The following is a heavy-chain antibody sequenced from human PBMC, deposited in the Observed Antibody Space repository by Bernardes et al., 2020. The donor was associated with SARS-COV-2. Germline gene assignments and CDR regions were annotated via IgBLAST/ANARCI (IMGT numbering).Heavy chain of an antibody. V-gene: IGHV4-39*01. D-gene: IGHD6-19*01. CDR2: IYYSGST. J-gene: IGHJ3*02. CDR1: GGSISSSSYY. CDR3: ARRTYSSGWYEDGAFDI. Sequence: LSLTCTVSGGSISSSSYYWGWIRQPPGKGLEWIGSIYYSGSTYYNPSLKSRVTISVDTSKNQFSLKLSSVTAADTAVYYCARRTYSSGWYEDGAFDIWGQGTMVTVSS.